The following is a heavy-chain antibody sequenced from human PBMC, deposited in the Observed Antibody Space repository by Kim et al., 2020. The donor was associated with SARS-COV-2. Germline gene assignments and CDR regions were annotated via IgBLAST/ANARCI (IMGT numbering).Heavy chain of an antibody. CDR2: ISYDGSNK. D-gene: IGHD3-9*01. CDR3: AKDPEDGVRYFDWLLPGY. V-gene: IGHV3-30*18. Sequence: GGSLRLSCAASGFTFSSYGMHWVRQAPGKGLEWVAVISYDGSNKYYADSVKGRFTISRDNSKNTLYLQMNSLRAEDTAVYYCAKDPEDGVRYFDWLLPGYWGQGTLVTVSS. J-gene: IGHJ4*02. CDR1: GFTFSSYG.